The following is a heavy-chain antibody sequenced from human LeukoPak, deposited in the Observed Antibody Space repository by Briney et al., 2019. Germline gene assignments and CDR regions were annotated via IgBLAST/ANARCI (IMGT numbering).Heavy chain of an antibody. D-gene: IGHD4-23*01. CDR3: ARSTVVTAQYDY. CDR1: GYTFTSYY. J-gene: IGHJ4*02. Sequence: ASVKVSCTASGYTFTSYYMHWVRQAPGQGLEWMGIINPSGGSTSYAQKFQGRVTMTRDTSTSTVYMELSSLRSEDTAVYYCARSTVVTAQYDYWGQGTLVTVSS. CDR2: INPSGGST. V-gene: IGHV1-46*01.